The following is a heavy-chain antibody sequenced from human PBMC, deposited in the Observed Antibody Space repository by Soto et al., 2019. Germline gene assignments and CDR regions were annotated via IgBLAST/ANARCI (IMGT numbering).Heavy chain of an antibody. CDR3: ARETVAATYYFDY. J-gene: IGHJ4*02. CDR1: GFTFSSYG. CDR2: IWYDGSNK. Sequence: PVGSLRLSCAASGFTFSSYGMHWVRQAPGKGLEWVGVIWYDGSNKYYADSEKGRFTISRDNAKTTLYLQMNSLRAEDTAGYYCARETVAATYYFDYWGQGTLVTVSS. D-gene: IGHD2-15*01. V-gene: IGHV3-33*01.